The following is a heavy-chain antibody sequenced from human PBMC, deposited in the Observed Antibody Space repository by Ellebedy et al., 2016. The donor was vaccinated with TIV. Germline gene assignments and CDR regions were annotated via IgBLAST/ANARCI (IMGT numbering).Heavy chain of an antibody. J-gene: IGHJ4*02. CDR3: AKDRDDDGDYVFDS. D-gene: IGHD4-17*01. Sequence: GGSLRLSXKASGFSFSSYVMSWVRQAPGKGLKWVSGISRSGDRTYYADSVKGRFTIPRDNSKNTLYLQMNSLRAEDTAVYYCAKDRDDDGDYVFDSWGQGTLVTVSS. CDR1: GFSFSSYV. V-gene: IGHV3-23*01. CDR2: ISRSGDRT.